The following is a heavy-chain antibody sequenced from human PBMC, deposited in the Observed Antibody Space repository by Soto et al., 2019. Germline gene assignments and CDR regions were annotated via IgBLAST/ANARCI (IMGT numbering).Heavy chain of an antibody. Sequence: QVQLQESGPGLVKPSETLSLTCTVSGGSISSYYWSWIRQPPGKGLEWIGYIYYSGSTNYNPSLKSRVTTAVDTAKIQFSLKLSSVTAADTAVYYCAGRWGRTFDYWGQGTLVTVSS. J-gene: IGHJ4*02. D-gene: IGHD7-27*01. CDR2: IYYSGST. CDR3: AGRWGRTFDY. V-gene: IGHV4-59*08. CDR1: GGSISSYY.